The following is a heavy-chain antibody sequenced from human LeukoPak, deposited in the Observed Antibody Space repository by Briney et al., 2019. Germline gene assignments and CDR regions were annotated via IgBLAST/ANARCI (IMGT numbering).Heavy chain of an antibody. CDR1: GGTFSSYA. J-gene: IGHJ6*03. D-gene: IGHD5-18*01. Sequence: SVKVSCKASGGTFSSYAISWVRQAPGQGLEWMGGIIPIFGTANHAQKFQGRVTITTDESTSTAYMELSSLRSEDTAVYYCASEYSYGPGGNYYYYMDVWGKGTTVTVSS. CDR2: IIPIFGTA. V-gene: IGHV1-69*05. CDR3: ASEYSYGPGGNYYYYMDV.